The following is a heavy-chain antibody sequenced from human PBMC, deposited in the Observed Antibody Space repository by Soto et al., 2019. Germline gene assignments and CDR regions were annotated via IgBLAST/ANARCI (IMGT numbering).Heavy chain of an antibody. D-gene: IGHD5-12*01. Sequence: EVQLVESGGGVSRPGGSLRLSCAASGFTFEDHAMSWVRQAPGKGLEWVSGTNGNGGSTVYAASVKGRFTISRDNAKNSLFLEVKSVRAEDTALYFCARVALRADHFEDWGQGTLVTVSS. J-gene: IGHJ4*02. CDR1: GFTFEDHA. CDR3: ARVALRADHFED. CDR2: TNGNGGST. V-gene: IGHV3-20*04.